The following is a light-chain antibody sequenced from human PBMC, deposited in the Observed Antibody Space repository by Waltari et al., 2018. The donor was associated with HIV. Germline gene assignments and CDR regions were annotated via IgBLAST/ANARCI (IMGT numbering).Light chain of an antibody. CDR3: QQYFTFPYT. Sequence: AIRVTQSPSSVSASTGDRVTITCRASQDISSYLAWYQQKPGKGPKLLIYDASTLQSGVPSRFSGSGSATDFTLTISCLQSEDFATYYCQQYFTFPYTFGQGTKLEIK. J-gene: IGKJ2*01. V-gene: IGKV1-8*01. CDR1: QDISSY. CDR2: DAS.